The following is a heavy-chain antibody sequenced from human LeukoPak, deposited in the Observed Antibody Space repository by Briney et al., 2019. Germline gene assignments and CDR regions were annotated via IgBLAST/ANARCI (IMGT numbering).Heavy chain of an antibody. CDR3: ARDSDGSGSSTGYFDY. CDR2: IYYSGST. V-gene: IGHV4-31*03. D-gene: IGHD3-10*01. J-gene: IGHJ4*02. CDR1: GGSISSGGYY. Sequence: SETLSLACTVSGGSISSGGYYWSWIRQHPGKGLEWIGYIYYSGSTYYNPSLKSRVTISVDTSKNQFSLKLSSVTAADTAVYYCARDSDGSGSSTGYFDYWGQGTLVTVSS.